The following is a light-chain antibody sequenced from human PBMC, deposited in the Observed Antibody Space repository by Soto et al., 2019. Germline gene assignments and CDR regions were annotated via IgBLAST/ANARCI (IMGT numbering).Light chain of an antibody. CDR1: LSVNNY. J-gene: IGKJ1*01. Sequence: EIVVTQSPATLSLSPGERATLSCRASLSVNNYLAWYQQKPGQAPRLLNYDASNRATGTPPRFSSSGSGTVFSRTIHRGEPEYVAFYYCQQRSNSPRTFGQGTKVEI. CDR3: QQRSNSPRT. V-gene: IGKV3-11*01. CDR2: DAS.